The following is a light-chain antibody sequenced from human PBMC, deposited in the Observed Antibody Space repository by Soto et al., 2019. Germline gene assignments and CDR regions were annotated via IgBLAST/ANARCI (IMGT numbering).Light chain of an antibody. CDR1: QDINKN. Sequence: DIQLTQSPSYLSASIGDRVTITCQASQDINKNLTWYQQKPGKAPKXLIYDASDLETGVPSRFSGSGSGTDFTFTISSLQPEDFETYDGQQYESLPLTFGQGTRLEIK. CDR3: QQYESLPLT. V-gene: IGKV1-33*01. CDR2: DAS. J-gene: IGKJ5*01.